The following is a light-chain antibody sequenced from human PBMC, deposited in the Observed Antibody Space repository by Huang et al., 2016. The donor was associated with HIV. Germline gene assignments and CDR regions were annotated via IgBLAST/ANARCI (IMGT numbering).Light chain of an antibody. CDR1: QSLVSSDGNTY. J-gene: IGKJ1*01. V-gene: IGKV2-30*01. Sequence: DVVMTQLPLSLPVALGQPASIFCKSSQSLVSSDGNTYVNWFPQRPGQPPRRLIYQVSNRDTGVPDRFSGSGSGTHFALRINRVEAEDGAIYYCMQGTHWPGTFGQGTKMEI. CDR3: MQGTHWPGT. CDR2: QVS.